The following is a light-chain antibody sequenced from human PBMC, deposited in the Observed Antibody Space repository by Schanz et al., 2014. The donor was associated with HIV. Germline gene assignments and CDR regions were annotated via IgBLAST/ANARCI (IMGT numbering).Light chain of an antibody. CDR1: RSNIGAGYD. J-gene: IGLJ3*02. V-gene: IGLV1-40*01. CDR3: QSFDGSLGAVL. CDR2: ANT. Sequence: QSVLTQPPSVSGAPGQRVTISCTGSRSNIGAGYDVHWYQQLPGTAPKLLIYANTNRPSGVPDRFSGSKSDSSASLTITGLQPEDEADYYCQSFDGSLGAVLFGGGTKLTVL.